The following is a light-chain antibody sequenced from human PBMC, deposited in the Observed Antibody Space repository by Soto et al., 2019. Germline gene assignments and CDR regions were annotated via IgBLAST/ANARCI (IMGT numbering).Light chain of an antibody. CDR2: DVS. Sequence: QSVLTQPASVSESPGQSITISCTGPSSDVGGYNYVSWYQQHPGKAPKLMIYDVSNRPSGVSNRFSGSKSGNTASLTISGLQAEDEADYYCSSYTSSSTVVFGGGTKLTVL. CDR1: SSDVGGYNY. J-gene: IGLJ2*01. CDR3: SSYTSSSTVV. V-gene: IGLV2-14*01.